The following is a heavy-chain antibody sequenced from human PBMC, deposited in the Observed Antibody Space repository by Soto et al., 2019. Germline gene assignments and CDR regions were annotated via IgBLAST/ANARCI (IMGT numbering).Heavy chain of an antibody. CDR1: GGSFSGYY. D-gene: IGHD2-15*01. V-gene: IGHV4-34*01. Sequence: SETLSLTCAVYGGSFSGYYWSWIRQSPGRGLEWIGEINHSGSTNYNPSLESRVTMSVDTSKTQFSLKLTSVTAADTAVYYCARQRVIPATPTNWFDPWGQGTLVTVS. CDR2: INHSGST. CDR3: ARQRVIPATPTNWFDP. J-gene: IGHJ5*02.